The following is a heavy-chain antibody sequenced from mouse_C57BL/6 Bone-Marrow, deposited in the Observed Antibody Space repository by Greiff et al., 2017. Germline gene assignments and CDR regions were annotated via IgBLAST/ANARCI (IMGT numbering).Heavy chain of an antibody. J-gene: IGHJ2*01. CDR3: ARWGGNWDD. CDR2: INPNNGGT. Sequence: EVQLQQSGPELVKPGASVKISCKASGYTFTDYYMNWVKQSHGKSLEWIGDINPNNGGTSYNQKFKGKATLTVDKSSSTAYMELRSLTSEDSAVYYCARWGGNWDDWGQGTTLTVSS. D-gene: IGHD2-1*01. CDR1: GYTFTDYY. V-gene: IGHV1-26*01.